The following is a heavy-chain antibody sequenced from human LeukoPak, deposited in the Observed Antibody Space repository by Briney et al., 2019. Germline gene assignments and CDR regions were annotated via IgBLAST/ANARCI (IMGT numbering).Heavy chain of an antibody. CDR1: GYTFTSHY. CDR3: ARGPGGRSGYYPLEDYYYYYYMDV. Sequence: ASVKVSCKASGYTFTSHYMHWVRQAPGQGLEWMGLINPSGSSTLYAQKFQGRVTMTRDMSTTADYMELSSLRSDDTAVYYCARGPGGRSGYYPLEDYYYYYYMDVWGKGTTVTVSS. V-gene: IGHV1-46*01. CDR2: INPSGSST. D-gene: IGHD3-22*01. J-gene: IGHJ6*03.